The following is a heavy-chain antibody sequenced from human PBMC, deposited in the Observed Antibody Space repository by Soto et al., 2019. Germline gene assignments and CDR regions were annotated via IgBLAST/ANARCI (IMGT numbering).Heavy chain of an antibody. CDR1: GGSISSGGYY. V-gene: IGHV4-31*03. CDR2: IYYSGST. D-gene: IGHD3-22*01. Sequence: QVQLQESGPGLVKPSQTLSLTCTVSGGSISSGGYYWSWIRQHPGKGLEWIGYIYYSGSTYYNPSLRSRVTISVDTSKNPFSLKLSSVTAADTAVYSCARHYDSSGYNFDYWGQGTLVTVSS. J-gene: IGHJ4*02. CDR3: ARHYDSSGYNFDY.